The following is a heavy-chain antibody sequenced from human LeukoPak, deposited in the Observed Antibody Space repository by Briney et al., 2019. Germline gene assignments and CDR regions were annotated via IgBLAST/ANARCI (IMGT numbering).Heavy chain of an antibody. Sequence: ASVKVSCKASGGTFSSYAISWVRQAPGQGLEWMGRIIPILGIANYAQKFQGRVTITADKSTSTAYMELISLRSEDTAVYYCARVNSCGGDCYSFLDPWGQGTLVTVSS. D-gene: IGHD2-21*02. V-gene: IGHV1-69*04. J-gene: IGHJ5*02. CDR3: ARVNSCGGDCYSFLDP. CDR2: IIPILGIA. CDR1: GGTFSSYA.